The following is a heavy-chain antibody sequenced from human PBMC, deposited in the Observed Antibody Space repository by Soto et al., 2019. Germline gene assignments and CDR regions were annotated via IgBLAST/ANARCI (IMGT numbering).Heavy chain of an antibody. J-gene: IGHJ4*02. D-gene: IGHD6-19*01. Sequence: QITLKESGPTLVKPTQTLTLTCTFSGFSLSSTRMAVGWIRQPPGKALEWLALIYWDDDKRYSPFLKSRLTIPKDTSKNQVFLTMSNMDPVDTARYYCAHIVVAGLGYYFDYWGQGTLVTVSS. V-gene: IGHV2-5*02. CDR1: GFSLSSTRMA. CDR2: IYWDDDK. CDR3: AHIVVAGLGYYFDY.